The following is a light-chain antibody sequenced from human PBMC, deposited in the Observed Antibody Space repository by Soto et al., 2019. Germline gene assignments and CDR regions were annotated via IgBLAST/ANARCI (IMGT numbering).Light chain of an antibody. Sequence: EIVMTQSPGTLSLSPGVTTTLSCRASQTVNSNYLAWYHQKPGQAPRVLVYGISTRAADIPARFSGSGSGTEFTLTISSLHSEDFAVYYCQQYSQWPITFGQGTRLEIK. V-gene: IGKV3D-15*01. CDR1: QTVNSN. J-gene: IGKJ5*01. CDR2: GIS. CDR3: QQYSQWPIT.